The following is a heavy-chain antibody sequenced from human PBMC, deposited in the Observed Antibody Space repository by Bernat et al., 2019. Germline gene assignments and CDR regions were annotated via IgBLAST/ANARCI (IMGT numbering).Heavy chain of an antibody. V-gene: IGHV3-15*01. J-gene: IGHJ5*02. CDR1: GFTFSNAW. CDR3: TTHKYSYGYH. CDR2: IKSKTDGGTT. Sequence: EVQLVESGGGLVKPGESLRLSCAASGFTFSNAWMSWFRQAPGKGLEWVGRIKSKTDGGTTDYAAPVKDRFTISRDDSQNTLYLQMNSLKTEDTAVYYCTTHKYSYGYHWGQGTLVTVSS. D-gene: IGHD5-18*01.